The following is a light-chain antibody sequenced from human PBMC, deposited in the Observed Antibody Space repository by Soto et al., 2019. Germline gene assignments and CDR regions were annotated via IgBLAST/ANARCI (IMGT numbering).Light chain of an antibody. CDR3: QQYHNWWT. J-gene: IGKJ1*01. CDR1: QSVSSN. V-gene: IGKV3-15*01. CDR2: GAS. Sequence: IEMTQSPATLSFSPGERSTLSGRASQSVSSNLVWYQQKPGQAPRLLIYGASTRVTGIPARFSGSGSGTEFTLTISSLQSEDFAVYYCQQYHNWWTFGQGTKVDIK.